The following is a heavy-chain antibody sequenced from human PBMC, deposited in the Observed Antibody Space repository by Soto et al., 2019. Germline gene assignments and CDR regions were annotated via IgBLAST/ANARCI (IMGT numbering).Heavy chain of an antibody. CDR1: GFTFSSYA. CDR3: AKDYLPITGASDAFDI. J-gene: IGHJ3*02. CDR2: ISCSGGST. Sequence: GGSLRLSCAASGFTFSSYAMSWVRQAPGKGLEWVSAISCSGGSTYYADSVKGRFTISRDNSKNTLYLQMNSLRAEDTAVYYCAKDYLPITGASDAFDIWGQGTMVTVSS. D-gene: IGHD1-20*01. V-gene: IGHV3-23*01.